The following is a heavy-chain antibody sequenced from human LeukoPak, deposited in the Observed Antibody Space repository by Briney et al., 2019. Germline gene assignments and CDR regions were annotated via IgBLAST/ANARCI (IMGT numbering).Heavy chain of an antibody. D-gene: IGHD4-11*01. V-gene: IGHV1-2*06. CDR1: GYTFTDYY. CDR2: INPNSGGT. Sequence: ASVKVSCKASGYTFTDYYIHWVRQAPGQGLEWMGRINPNSGGTNYAQKFQGRVTMTRDTSISTAYMELSRLTSDDTAVYYCARDQDYNNPSDWFEPWGQGTLVTVSS. J-gene: IGHJ5*02. CDR3: ARDQDYNNPSDWFEP.